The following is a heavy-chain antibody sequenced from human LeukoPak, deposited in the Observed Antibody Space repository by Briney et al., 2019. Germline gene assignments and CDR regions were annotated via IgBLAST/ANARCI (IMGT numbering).Heavy chain of an antibody. CDR1: GYTFTSYY. CDR3: ARESPIAAAGTRYYYYGMDV. D-gene: IGHD6-13*01. CDR2: INPSGGST. Sequence: ASVKVSCKASGYTFTSYYMHWVRQAPGQGLEWMGIINPSGGSTSYAQKFQGRVTITRDTSASTAYMVLSSLRSEDTAVYYCARESPIAAAGTRYYYYGMDVWGKGTTVTVSS. J-gene: IGHJ6*04. V-gene: IGHV1-46*01.